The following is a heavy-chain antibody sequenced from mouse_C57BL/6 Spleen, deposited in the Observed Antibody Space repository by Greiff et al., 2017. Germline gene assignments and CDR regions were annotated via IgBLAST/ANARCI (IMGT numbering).Heavy chain of an antibody. CDR3: DRSYGSSSFAY. Sequence: VPLQQSVAELVRPGASVKLSCTASGFNLNNTYMPWVTQRPEQGLEWIGRIHPSHGNTKYAPKFQGKATITADTSSNTAYLQLSSLTSEDIAIYYCDRSYGSSSFAYWGQGTLVTVSA. CDR1: GFNLNNTY. V-gene: IGHV14-3*01. D-gene: IGHD1-1*01. CDR2: IHPSHGNT. J-gene: IGHJ3*01.